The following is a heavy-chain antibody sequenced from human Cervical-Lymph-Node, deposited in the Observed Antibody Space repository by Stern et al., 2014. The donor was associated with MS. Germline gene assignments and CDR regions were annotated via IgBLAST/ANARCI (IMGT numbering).Heavy chain of an antibody. CDR1: GYTLTELS. Sequence: QVQLVESGAEVKKPGASVKVSCKVSGYTLTELSIHWVRQAPGKGLEWMGGFDPEDGETIYAQKVQGRVSMTEDTSTDTAYMELSSLRSEDTAVYYCATMVGATDDVFDYWGQGTLVTVSS. D-gene: IGHD1-26*01. CDR2: FDPEDGET. V-gene: IGHV1-24*01. CDR3: ATMVGATDDVFDY. J-gene: IGHJ4*02.